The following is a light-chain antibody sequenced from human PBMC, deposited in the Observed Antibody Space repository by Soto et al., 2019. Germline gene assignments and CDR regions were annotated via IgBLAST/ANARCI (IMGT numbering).Light chain of an antibody. CDR2: GAS. CDR3: QQYGSSPS. V-gene: IGKV3-20*01. J-gene: IGKJ4*01. CDR1: QSISRNY. Sequence: EIVLTQSPGTLSLSPGERATLSCRASQSISRNYLAWYQQKPGQAPRLLIYGASSRATGIPDRFSGSGSGTDFTLTISRLEPEDFAVYYCQQYGSSPSFGGGTKVDIK.